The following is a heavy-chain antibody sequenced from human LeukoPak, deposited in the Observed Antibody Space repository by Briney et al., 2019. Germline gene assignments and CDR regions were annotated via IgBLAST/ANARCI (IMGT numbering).Heavy chain of an antibody. D-gene: IGHD2-15*01. J-gene: IGHJ5*02. CDR3: AKDGFRGDCIGGSCYPFDP. Sequence: AGGSLRLSCAASGFTFSSYAMSWVRQAPGKGLEWVSTIGDSGGNTYYADSVKGRFTISRDNSKNTLYLQMNSLRAEDTALYYCAKDGFRGDCIGGSCYPFDPWGQGTLVTVSS. CDR2: IGDSGGNT. V-gene: IGHV3-23*01. CDR1: GFTFSSYA.